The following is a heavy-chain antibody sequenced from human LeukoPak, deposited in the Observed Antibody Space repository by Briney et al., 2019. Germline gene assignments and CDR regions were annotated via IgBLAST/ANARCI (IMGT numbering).Heavy chain of an antibody. V-gene: IGHV4-59*08. CDR1: GGSIGSNY. J-gene: IGHJ4*02. Sequence: PSETLSLTCTVSGGSIGSNYWTWIRQPPGKGLEYIGYIYYTGATNYNPSLKSRVTISLDTSKNQFSLKLSSVTAADTAVYYCARHVEYSYGFHFDYWGQGTLVTVSS. D-gene: IGHD5-18*01. CDR3: ARHVEYSYGFHFDY. CDR2: IYYTGAT.